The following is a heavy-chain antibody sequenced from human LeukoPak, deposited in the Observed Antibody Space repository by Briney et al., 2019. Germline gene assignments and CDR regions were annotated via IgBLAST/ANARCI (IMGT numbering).Heavy chain of an antibody. Sequence: PSETLSLTCNVSGGFIDTGDDCWTWIRQHPGKGLEWIGFIHYSGGTYYNPSLQSRISISVDTSKNQFSLKLSSVTAADTAVYYCARFAYCGGHCWYYFDYWGQGSLVTVSS. CDR3: ARFAYCGGHCWYYFDY. CDR1: GGFIDTGDDC. V-gene: IGHV4-30-4*02. J-gene: IGHJ4*02. CDR2: IHYSGGT. D-gene: IGHD2-21*02.